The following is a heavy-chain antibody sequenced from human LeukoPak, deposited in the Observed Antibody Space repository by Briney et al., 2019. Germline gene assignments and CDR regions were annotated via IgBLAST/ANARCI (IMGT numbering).Heavy chain of an antibody. J-gene: IGHJ4*02. CDR2: IYYSGNT. D-gene: IGHD3/OR15-3a*01. Sequence: SETLSLTCTVSGGSISSSTSYWGWIRQPPGKGLEWIGSIYYSGNTYYNASLKSQVSISIDTSKNQFSLRLTSVTAADTAVYYCARQTGSGLFILPGGQGTLVTVSS. CDR1: GGSISSSTSY. V-gene: IGHV4-39*01. CDR3: ARQTGSGLFILP.